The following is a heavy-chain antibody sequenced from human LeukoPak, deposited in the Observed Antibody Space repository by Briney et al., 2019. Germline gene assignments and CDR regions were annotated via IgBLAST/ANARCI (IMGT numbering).Heavy chain of an antibody. CDR3: AREGAGEADYYDSAGYFVS. CDR1: GFTFADHT. Sequence: GGSLRLSCTASGFTFADHTLSWVRQAPRKGLEWVGFIRIEPYGGTTEFVASVKDRFSISRDDSKSIAYLHMSSLKTEDTAVYYCAREGAGEADYYDSAGYFVSWGQGTLVTVSS. J-gene: IGHJ5*01. V-gene: IGHV3-49*04. D-gene: IGHD3-22*01. CDR2: IRIEPYGGTT.